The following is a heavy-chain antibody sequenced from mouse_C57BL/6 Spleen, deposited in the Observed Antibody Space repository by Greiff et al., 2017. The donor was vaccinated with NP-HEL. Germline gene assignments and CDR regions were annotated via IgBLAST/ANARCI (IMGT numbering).Heavy chain of an antibody. CDR1: GYTFTSYW. CDR2: IDPSDSYT. V-gene: IGHV1-50*01. Sequence: VKLQQPGAELVKPGASVKLSCKASGYTFTSYWMQWVKQRPGQGLEWIGEIDPSDSYTNYNQKFKGKATLTVDTSSSTADMQLSSRTSEDSAVYYCARMDTTVVAFDYWGQGTTLTVSS. J-gene: IGHJ2*01. D-gene: IGHD1-1*01. CDR3: ARMDTTVVAFDY.